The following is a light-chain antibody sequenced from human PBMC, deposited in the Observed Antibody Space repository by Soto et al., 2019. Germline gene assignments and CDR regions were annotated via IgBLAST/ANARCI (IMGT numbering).Light chain of an antibody. V-gene: IGKV1-39*01. CDR1: QSVSSH. CDR2: AAS. Sequence: MTQSPASLSTTVGDRVTITCRASQSVSSHLNWHQQKPGKAPKLLIYAASRLHGGVPSRFSGSGSGTDFTLTICSLQAEDFATYSCQESYSLPPPFGRGTKADI. J-gene: IGKJ1*01. CDR3: QESYSLPPP.